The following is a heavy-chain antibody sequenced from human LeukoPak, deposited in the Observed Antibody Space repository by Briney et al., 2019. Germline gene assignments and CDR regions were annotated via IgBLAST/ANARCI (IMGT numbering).Heavy chain of an antibody. CDR1: GGSISSGGYY. CDR2: IYYSGST. CDR3: ARGRYSSGWYDY. V-gene: IGHV4-31*03. J-gene: IGHJ4*02. Sequence: SATLSLTCTVSGGSISSGGYYWSWIRQHPGKGLEWIGYIYYSGSTYYNPSLKSRVTISVDTSKNQFSLKLSSVTAADTAVYYCARGRYSSGWYDYWGQGTLVTVSS. D-gene: IGHD6-19*01.